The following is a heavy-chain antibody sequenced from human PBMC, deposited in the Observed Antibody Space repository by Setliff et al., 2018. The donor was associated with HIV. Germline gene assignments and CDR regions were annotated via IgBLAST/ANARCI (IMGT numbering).Heavy chain of an antibody. CDR2: FYTSGST. D-gene: IGHD1-26*01. V-gene: IGHV4-4*07. Sequence: PSETLSLTCTVSGGSINTYYWSWIRQPAGKGLEWIGRFYTSGSTNYNPSLKSRVTMSVDTSKNQFSLKLTSVTAADTAVYYCARHRDGGTYPLDYWGQGTLVTAPQ. CDR1: GGSINTYY. J-gene: IGHJ4*02. CDR3: ARHRDGGTYPLDY.